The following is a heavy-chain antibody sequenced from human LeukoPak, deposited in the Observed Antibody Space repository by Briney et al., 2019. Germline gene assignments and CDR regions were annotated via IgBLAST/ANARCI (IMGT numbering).Heavy chain of an antibody. CDR1: GGSFSGYY. CDR2: INHSGST. Sequence: SETLSLTCAVYGGSFSGYYWSWIRQPPGKGLEWIGEINHSGSTNYNPSLKSRVTISVDTSKNQFSLKLSSVIAADTAVYYCAGNYYDSSGPFSWSQGTLVTVSS. D-gene: IGHD3-22*01. CDR3: AGNYYDSSGPFS. V-gene: IGHV4-34*01. J-gene: IGHJ4*02.